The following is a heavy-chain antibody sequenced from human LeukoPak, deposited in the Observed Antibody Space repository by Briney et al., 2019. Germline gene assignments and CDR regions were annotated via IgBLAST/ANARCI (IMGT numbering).Heavy chain of an antibody. CDR3: GRGRCTTMVRGVITNYFDL. CDR1: GYSFTSYY. D-gene: IGHD3-10*01. J-gene: IGHJ2*01. CDR2: IDTNSGGK. V-gene: IGHV1-2*02. Sequence: SVKVSCTGSGYSFTSYYIHWVRQAPGQGLGWMGGIDTNSGGKNYAQKFLGSVTMTGDTSINTAFMELSRLRSDDTAIYYCGRGRCTTMVRGVITNYFDLWGRGSLVTVS.